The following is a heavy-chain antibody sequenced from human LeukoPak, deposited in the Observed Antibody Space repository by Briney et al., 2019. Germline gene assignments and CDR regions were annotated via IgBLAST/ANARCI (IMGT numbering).Heavy chain of an antibody. D-gene: IGHD1-26*01. J-gene: IGHJ4*02. V-gene: IGHV3-23*01. CDR1: GFTFSSYA. Sequence: PGGSLRLSCAASGFTFSSYAMSWVRQAPGKGLEWVSGISGNGGNTYNADSVKGRFTISRDNSKNTLYLQMNSLRAEDTAVYYCARDRNSGPSLDYWGQGTLVTVSS. CDR2: ISGNGGNT. CDR3: ARDRNSGPSLDY.